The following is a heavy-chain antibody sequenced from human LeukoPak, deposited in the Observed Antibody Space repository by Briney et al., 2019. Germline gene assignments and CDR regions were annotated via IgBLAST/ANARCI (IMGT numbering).Heavy chain of an antibody. V-gene: IGHV3-30*02. CDR3: AKEIWPTVTTPGHTHFDY. CDR2: IRYDGRNK. J-gene: IGHJ4*02. CDR1: GFTFSTYG. D-gene: IGHD4-17*01. Sequence: PGGSLRLSCAASGFTFSTYGMHWVRQAPGKGLEWVAFIRYDGRNKYYADSVKGRFTISRDNSKNTLCLQVNSLRAEDTAVYYCAKEIWPTVTTPGHTHFDYWGQGTLVTVSS.